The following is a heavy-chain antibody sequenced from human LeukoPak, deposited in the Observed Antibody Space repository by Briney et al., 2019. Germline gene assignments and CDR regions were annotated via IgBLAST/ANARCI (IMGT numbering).Heavy chain of an antibody. Sequence: GGSLRLSCAASGFTFSNYEMNWVRQAPGKGLEWVSYISSSGSTIYYGDSVKGRFTISRDNAKNSLYLQMNSLRAEDTAVYYCARAHYYDSSAFDYWGQGTLVTVSS. D-gene: IGHD3-22*01. V-gene: IGHV3-48*03. J-gene: IGHJ4*02. CDR3: ARAHYYDSSAFDY. CDR1: GFTFSNYE. CDR2: ISSSGSTI.